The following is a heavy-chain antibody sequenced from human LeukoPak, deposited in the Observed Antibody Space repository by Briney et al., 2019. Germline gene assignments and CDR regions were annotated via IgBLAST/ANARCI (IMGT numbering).Heavy chain of an antibody. D-gene: IGHD6-19*01. V-gene: IGHV4-4*02. J-gene: IGHJ4*02. CDR3: AKGDSGWYNYYFDY. CDR2: IYHSGST. Sequence: PSGTLSLTCAVSGGSISSSNWWSWVRQPPGKGLEWIGKIYHSGSTNYNPSLKSRVTISVDKSKNQFSLKLSSVTAADTAVYYCAKGDSGWYNYYFDYWGQGTLVTVSS. CDR1: GGSISSSNW.